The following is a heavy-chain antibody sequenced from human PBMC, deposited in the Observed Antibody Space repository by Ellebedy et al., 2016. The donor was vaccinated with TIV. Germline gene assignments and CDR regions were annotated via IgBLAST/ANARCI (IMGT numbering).Heavy chain of an antibody. CDR1: GGTFSSYA. CDR3: AADLASVGQ. D-gene: IGHD1-26*01. V-gene: IGHV1-69*06. J-gene: IGHJ1*01. CDR2: IIPIFGTA. Sequence: AASVKVSCKASGGTFSSYAISWVLQAPGQGLEWMGGIIPIFGTANYAQKFQGRLTVSADKSTNTAYMELSSLTSEDTAVYYCAADLASVGQWGQGTLVIVSS.